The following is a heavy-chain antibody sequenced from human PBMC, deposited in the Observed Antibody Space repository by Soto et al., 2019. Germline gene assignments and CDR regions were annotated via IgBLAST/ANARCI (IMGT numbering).Heavy chain of an antibody. D-gene: IGHD1-26*01. CDR2: FLPSFGTA. Sequence: GASVKVSCKASGGAISAIAITWVRRAPGQGLEWMGAFLPSFGTAIYAQKFQGRVTISADESTSSAYMDFSSLRSDDTAVYYCTRAQFRYTGTYVAADWFDPWGQGTLVTVSS. CDR3: TRAQFRYTGTYVAADWFDP. V-gene: IGHV1-69*13. J-gene: IGHJ5*02. CDR1: GGAISAIA.